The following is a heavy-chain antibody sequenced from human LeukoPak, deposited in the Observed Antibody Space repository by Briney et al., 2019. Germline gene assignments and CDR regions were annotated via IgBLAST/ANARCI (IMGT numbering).Heavy chain of an antibody. D-gene: IGHD5-24*01. J-gene: IGHJ4*02. V-gene: IGHV1-69*05. CDR2: IIPIFGTA. Sequence: SVKVSCKASGGTFSSYAISWVRQAPGQRLEWMGRIIPIFGTANYAQKFQGRVTITTDESTSTAYMELSSLRSEDTAVYYCARLGEMATDLSDYWGQGTLVTVSS. CDR1: GGTFSSYA. CDR3: ARLGEMATDLSDY.